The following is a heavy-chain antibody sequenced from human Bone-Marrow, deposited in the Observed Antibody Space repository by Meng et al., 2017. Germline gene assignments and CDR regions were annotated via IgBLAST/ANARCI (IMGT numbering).Heavy chain of an antibody. J-gene: IGHJ5*02. CDR3: ARQGFLEWLLYRGNWFDP. Sequence: QVQLQESGPGLVKPSETLSLTCTVSGGSISSSSYYWGWIRQPPGKGLEWIGSIYYSGSTYYNPSLKSRVTISVDTSKNQFSLKLSSVTAADTAVYYCARQGFLEWLLYRGNWFDPWGQGTLVTVPQ. V-gene: IGHV4-39*01. D-gene: IGHD3-3*01. CDR1: GGSISSSSYY. CDR2: IYYSGST.